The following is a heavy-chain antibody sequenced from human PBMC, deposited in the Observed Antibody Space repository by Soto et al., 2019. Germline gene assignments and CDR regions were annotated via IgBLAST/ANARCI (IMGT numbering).Heavy chain of an antibody. CDR2: ISAYNGNT. V-gene: IGHV1-18*01. CDR3: ARDSGVTPRRLQYDFWSGYPHYYYGMDV. Sequence: QVQLVQSGAEVKKPGASVKVSCKASGYTFTSYGISWVRQAPGQGLEWMGWISAYNGNTNYAQKLQGRVTMTTDTSTSTDYMELRSLRSDDTAVYYCARDSGVTPRRLQYDFWSGYPHYYYGMDVWGQGTTVTVSS. J-gene: IGHJ6*02. CDR1: GYTFTSYG. D-gene: IGHD3-3*01.